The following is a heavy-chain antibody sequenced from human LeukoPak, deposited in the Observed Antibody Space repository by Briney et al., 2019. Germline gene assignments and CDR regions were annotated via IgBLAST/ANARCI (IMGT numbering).Heavy chain of an antibody. Sequence: PGGSLRLSCTASGFTFGDYAMSWVRQAPGKGLEWVGFIRSKAYGCTTEYAASVKGRFTISRDDSKSIAYLQMNSLKTEGTAVYYCTRGPGGYSRAEFRTYFDYWGQGTLVTVSS. CDR1: GFTFGDYA. D-gene: IGHD6-13*01. V-gene: IGHV3-49*04. CDR3: TRGPGGYSRAEFRTYFDY. J-gene: IGHJ4*02. CDR2: IRSKAYGCTT.